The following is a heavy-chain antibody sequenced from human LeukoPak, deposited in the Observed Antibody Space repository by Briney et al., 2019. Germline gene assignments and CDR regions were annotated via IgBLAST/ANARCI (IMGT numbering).Heavy chain of an antibody. V-gene: IGHV3-11*04. Sequence: GGSLRLSCAASGLTFSDYYMSWIRQAPGKGLEWVSYISSSGSTTHYADSVKGRFTVSRDNSKNTLYLQMNSLRVEDTAVYYCARESYPSGDYVVWGQGTLLTVSS. CDR2: ISSSGSTT. D-gene: IGHD4-17*01. CDR3: ARESYPSGDYVV. J-gene: IGHJ4*02. CDR1: GLTFSDYY.